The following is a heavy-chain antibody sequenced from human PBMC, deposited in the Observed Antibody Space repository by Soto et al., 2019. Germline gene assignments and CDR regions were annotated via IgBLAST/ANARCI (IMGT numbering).Heavy chain of an antibody. CDR1: GGTPSNSA. D-gene: IGHD3-22*01. CDR3: ASGPIVVVGSLPYYVMDV. J-gene: IGHJ6*02. Sequence: QVQLVQSGAEVKKPGSSVRVSCKASGGTPSNSAFSWVRHATGQGLEWLGGIIPVFGIVKYAQNLEGIVTMTVDESSRQAYLERRSLIYEHRAVYNGASGPIVVVGSLPYYVMDVGAQVTTVTVS. V-gene: IGHV1-69*01. CDR2: IIPVFGIV.